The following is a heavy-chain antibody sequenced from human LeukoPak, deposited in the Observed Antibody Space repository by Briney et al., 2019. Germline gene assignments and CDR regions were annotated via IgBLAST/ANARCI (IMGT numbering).Heavy chain of an antibody. CDR3: AKDVESMVRGAAYFDY. D-gene: IGHD3-10*01. CDR2: ISGSGGST. V-gene: IGHV3-23*01. CDR1: GFTFSSYA. J-gene: IGHJ4*02. Sequence: PGGSLRLSCAASGFTFSSYAMSWVRQAPGKELEWVSAISGSGGSTYYADSVKGRFTISRDNSKNTLYLQMNSLRAEDTAVYYCAKDVESMVRGAAYFDYWGQGTLVTVSS.